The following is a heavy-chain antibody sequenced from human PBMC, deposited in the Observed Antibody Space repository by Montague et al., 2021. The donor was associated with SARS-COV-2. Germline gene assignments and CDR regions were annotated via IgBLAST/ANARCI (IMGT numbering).Heavy chain of an antibody. CDR1: GGSTSNYY. D-gene: IGHD2-15*01. J-gene: IGHJ4*02. Sequence: SETLSLTCSVSGGSTSNYYWTWIRQSPGKGLQWIGYIFYTGSTKFNPSLKSRVSTSLDTSKNHFSLRLSAVTAADTARYCCARAQNICFIANCVNYFDLWGLGALVTVSS. CDR3: ARAQNICFIANCVNYFDL. CDR2: IFYTGST. V-gene: IGHV4-59*01.